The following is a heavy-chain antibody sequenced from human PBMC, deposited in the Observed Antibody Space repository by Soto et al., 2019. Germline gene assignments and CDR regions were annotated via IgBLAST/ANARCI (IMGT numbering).Heavy chain of an antibody. J-gene: IGHJ6*02. CDR2: INPSGGST. CDR3: ASLRVVPAALKKDYYYYGMDV. CDR1: GYTFTSYY. V-gene: IGHV1-46*01. D-gene: IGHD2-2*01. Sequence: ASVKVSCKASGYTFTSYYMHWVRQAPGQGLEWMGIINPSGGSTSYAQKFQGRVTMTRDTSTSTVYMELSSLRSEDTAVYYCASLRVVPAALKKDYYYYGMDVWGQGTTVTVSS.